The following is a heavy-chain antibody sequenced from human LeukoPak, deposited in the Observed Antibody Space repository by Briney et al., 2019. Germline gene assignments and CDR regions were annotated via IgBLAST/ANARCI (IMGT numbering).Heavy chain of an antibody. D-gene: IGHD3-22*01. V-gene: IGHV3-21*01. CDR1: GFTFSSYS. Sequence: PGRSLRLSCAASGFTFSSYSMNWVRQAPGKGLEWVSSISSSSSYIYYADSVKGRFTISRDNAKNSLYLQMNSLRAEDTAVYYCARWAITMIVVDDAFDIWGQGTMVTVSS. CDR3: ARWAITMIVVDDAFDI. CDR2: ISSSSSYI. J-gene: IGHJ3*02.